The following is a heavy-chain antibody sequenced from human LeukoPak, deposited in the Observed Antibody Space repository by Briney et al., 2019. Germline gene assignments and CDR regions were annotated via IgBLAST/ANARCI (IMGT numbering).Heavy chain of an antibody. CDR2: INSDGSST. Sequence: GGSLRLSCAASVFTSSRYWTYCVRQAPGKGLVCVSRINSDGSSTNYADSVKGRFTISRDNAKNTLYLKINSLRAEDTAVYYCARVYAVGVSRGHFDYWGQGTLVTVSS. V-gene: IGHV3-74*01. CDR1: VFTSSRYW. J-gene: IGHJ4*02. CDR3: ARVYAVGVSRGHFDY. D-gene: IGHD3-16*01.